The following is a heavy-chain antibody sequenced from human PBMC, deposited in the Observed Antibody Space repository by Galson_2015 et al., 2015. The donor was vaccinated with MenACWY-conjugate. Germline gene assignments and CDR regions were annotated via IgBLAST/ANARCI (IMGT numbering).Heavy chain of an antibody. Sequence: CAISGDSVSSNSAAWNWIRQSPSRGLEWLGRTYYRSKWYNDYAVSVKSRITINPDTSKNQFSLHLNSVTPENTAVYYCARVRGGSHNWVDPWGQGTLATVSS. V-gene: IGHV6-1*01. CDR3: ARVRGGSHNWVDP. CDR1: GDSVSSNSAA. D-gene: IGHD2-15*01. CDR2: TYYRSKWYN. J-gene: IGHJ5*02.